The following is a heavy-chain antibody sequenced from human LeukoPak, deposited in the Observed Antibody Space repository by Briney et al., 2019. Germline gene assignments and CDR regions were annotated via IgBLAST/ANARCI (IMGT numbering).Heavy chain of an antibody. D-gene: IGHD3-10*01. CDR3: ARGAVDGSGSYSYYFDY. V-gene: IGHV4-34*01. CDR2: INHSGST. CDR1: GGSFSGYY. Sequence: SETLSLTCAVYGGSFSGYYWSWIRQPPGKGLGWIGEINHSGSTNYNPSLKSRVTISVDTSKNQFSLKLSSVTAADTAVYYCARGAVDGSGSYSYYFDYWGQGTLVTVSS. J-gene: IGHJ4*02.